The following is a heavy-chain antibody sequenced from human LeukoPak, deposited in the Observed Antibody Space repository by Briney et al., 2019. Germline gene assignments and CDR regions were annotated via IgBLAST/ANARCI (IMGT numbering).Heavy chain of an antibody. CDR3: ARHLNKYNAGDPDTFDM. V-gene: IGHV4-59*11. CDR2: IYYTGST. CDR1: SGSISSHY. D-gene: IGHD2-21*02. J-gene: IGHJ3*02. Sequence: PSETLSLTCTVSSGSISSHYWSWIRQSPERGLEWIGFIYYTGSTRYNPSLQGRVTISEDSSRNHFSLKLTSMTAADTALYYCARHLNKYNAGDPDTFDMWGERTIVSVS.